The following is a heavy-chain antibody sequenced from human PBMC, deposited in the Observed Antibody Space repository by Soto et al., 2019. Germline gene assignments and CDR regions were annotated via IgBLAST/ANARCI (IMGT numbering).Heavy chain of an antibody. Sequence: QVQLVQSGAEVKKPGASVKVSCKASGYTFSDYYIHWVRQAPGHGLDWMGIISPPDGSTTYAQKFQGRVSMTSDTSTSTVYMELSSLRSEDTAIYYCARYYDSSGPAFDYWGQGTLVTVSS. CDR1: GYTFSDYY. CDR3: ARYYDSSGPAFDY. V-gene: IGHV1-46*01. J-gene: IGHJ4*02. D-gene: IGHD3-22*01. CDR2: ISPPDGST.